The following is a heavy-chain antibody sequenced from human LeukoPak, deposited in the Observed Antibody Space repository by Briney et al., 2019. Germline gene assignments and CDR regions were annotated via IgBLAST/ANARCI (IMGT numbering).Heavy chain of an antibody. CDR3: AREHPDYYDSSGYAY. D-gene: IGHD3-22*01. CDR2: ISGSGGST. Sequence: GGSLRLSCAASGFTFSSYAMSWVRQAPGKGLEWVSAISGSGGSTYYADPVKGRFTISRDNSKNTLYLQMNSLRAEDTAVYYCAREHPDYYDSSGYAYWGQGTLVTVSS. V-gene: IGHV3-23*01. J-gene: IGHJ4*02. CDR1: GFTFSSYA.